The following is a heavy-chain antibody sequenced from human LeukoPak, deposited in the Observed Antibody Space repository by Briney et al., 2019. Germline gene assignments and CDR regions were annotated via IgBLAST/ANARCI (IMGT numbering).Heavy chain of an antibody. CDR1: GVSISSSSYY. J-gene: IGHJ1*01. CDR3: ARHIGYKTYFQH. CDR2: IYYSGST. D-gene: IGHD2-2*02. V-gene: IGHV4-39*01. Sequence: ASETLSLTCTVSGVSISSSSYYWGWIRQPPGKGLEWIGSIYYSGSTYYNPSLKSRVTISVDTSKNQFSLKLSSVTAADTAVYYCARHIGYKTYFQHWGQGTLVTVSS.